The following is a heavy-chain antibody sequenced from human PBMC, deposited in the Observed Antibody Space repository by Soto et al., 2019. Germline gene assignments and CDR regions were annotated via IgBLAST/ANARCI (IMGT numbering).Heavy chain of an antibody. CDR3: ARDTYYYDSSGYYDRYYYYGMDV. CDR1: GGSISSYY. J-gene: IGHJ6*02. Sequence: SETLSLTCTVSGGSISSYYWSWIRQPPGKGLEWMGYIYYSGSTNYNPSLRSRVTISVDTSKNQFSLKLSSVTAADTAVYYCARDTYYYDSSGYYDRYYYYGMDVWGQGTTVTVSS. CDR2: IYYSGST. D-gene: IGHD3-22*01. V-gene: IGHV4-59*01.